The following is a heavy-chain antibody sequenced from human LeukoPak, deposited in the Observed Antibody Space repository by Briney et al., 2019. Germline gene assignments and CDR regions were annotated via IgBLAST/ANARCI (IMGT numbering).Heavy chain of an antibody. Sequence: QSGGSLRLSCAASGFTFSNYDMNWVRQAPGKGLEWVSHISSGGSIKYYADSLKGRFTISRDSAKNSLYLQMHSLRAEDTAVYYCARRYCSSTDCLFDYWGQGALVTVSS. V-gene: IGHV3-48*03. CDR2: ISSGGSIK. J-gene: IGHJ4*02. CDR1: GFTFSNYD. D-gene: IGHD2-2*01. CDR3: ARRYCSSTDCLFDY.